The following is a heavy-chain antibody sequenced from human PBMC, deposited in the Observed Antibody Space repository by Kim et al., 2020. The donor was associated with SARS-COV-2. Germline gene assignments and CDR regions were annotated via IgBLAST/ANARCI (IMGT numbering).Heavy chain of an antibody. J-gene: IGHJ2*01. CDR2: ISGSGGST. Sequence: GGSLRLSCAASGFTFSRYASSWVRQAPGKGLEWVSAISGSGGSTYYADSVKGRFTISRDNSKNTLYLQMNSLRAEDTAVYYCAKVSSGWVYWYFDLWGRGTLVTVSS. V-gene: IGHV3-23*01. CDR3: AKVSSGWVYWYFDL. D-gene: IGHD6-19*01. CDR1: GFTFSRYA.